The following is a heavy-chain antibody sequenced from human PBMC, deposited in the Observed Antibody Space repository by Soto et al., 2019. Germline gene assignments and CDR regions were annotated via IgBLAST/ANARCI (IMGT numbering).Heavy chain of an antibody. CDR3: ARATGADKEDY. D-gene: IGHD3-10*01. CDR2: IKEDGSER. Sequence: EVQLVESGGGLVQPGGSLRLSCAASGFTFNSYWMSWVRQAPGKGLEWVANIKEDGSERYYLDSVKGRFTISRDNAKNSLYLQMDSVRAEDTAVYYCARATGADKEDYWGQGTLVTVSS. V-gene: IGHV3-7*04. J-gene: IGHJ4*02. CDR1: GFTFNSYW.